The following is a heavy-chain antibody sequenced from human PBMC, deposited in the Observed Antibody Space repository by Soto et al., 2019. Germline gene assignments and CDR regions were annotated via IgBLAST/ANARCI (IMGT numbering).Heavy chain of an antibody. CDR2: IYYSGST. CDR3: ARERTDGARRDP. D-gene: IGHD2-2*01. J-gene: IGHJ5*02. V-gene: IGHV4-30-4*01. CDR1: GGSISSGDYY. Sequence: SETLSLTCTVSGGSISSGDYYWSWIRQPPGKGLEWIGYIYYSGSTYYNPSLKSRVTISVDTSKNQFSLKLSSVTAADTAVYYCARERTDGARRDPWGQVTLATFS.